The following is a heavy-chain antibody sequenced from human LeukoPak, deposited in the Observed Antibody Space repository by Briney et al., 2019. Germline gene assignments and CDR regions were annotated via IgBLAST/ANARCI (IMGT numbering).Heavy chain of an antibody. D-gene: IGHD3-22*01. CDR2: ISAYNGNT. V-gene: IGHV1-18*01. CDR1: GYTFTSYG. J-gene: IGHJ6*02. Sequence: APVKVSCKASGYTFTSYGISWVRQAPGQGLEWMGWISAYNGNTNYAQKLQGRVTMTTDTSTSTAYMELRSLRSDDAAVYYCARGSYYDSSGYPSVPTYYYYGMDVWGQGTTVTVSS. CDR3: ARGSYYDSSGYPSVPTYYYYGMDV.